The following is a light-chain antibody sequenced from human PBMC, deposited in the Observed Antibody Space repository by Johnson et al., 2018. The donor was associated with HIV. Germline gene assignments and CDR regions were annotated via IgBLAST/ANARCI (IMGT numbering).Light chain of an antibody. CDR2: DKN. CDR3: GTWDSSLSAYV. Sequence: QSVLTQPPSVSAAPGQKVTISCSGSSSNIGNNYVSWYQQLPGTAPKLLIYDKNKQPSGIPDRFSGSKSGTSATLGITGLQTGDEADYYCGTWDSSLSAYVFGTGTKVTVL. J-gene: IGLJ1*01. CDR1: SSNIGNNY. V-gene: IGLV1-51*01.